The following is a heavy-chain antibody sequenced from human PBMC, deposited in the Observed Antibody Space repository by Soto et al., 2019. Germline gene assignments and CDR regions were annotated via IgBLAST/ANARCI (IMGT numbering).Heavy chain of an antibody. Sequence: EVRLVESGGGLVQPGGTLRLSCAASGFTLSASWMHWVRQAPGKGLVWVSRINTDGSITSYADSVKGRFTNSKDNAKNTLYLQMNSLRDEDTAVYYCARVDISTGMVYWGQGTLVTVSS. J-gene: IGHJ4*02. CDR3: ARVDISTGMVY. V-gene: IGHV3-74*01. D-gene: IGHD3-3*02. CDR1: GFTLSASW. CDR2: INTDGSIT.